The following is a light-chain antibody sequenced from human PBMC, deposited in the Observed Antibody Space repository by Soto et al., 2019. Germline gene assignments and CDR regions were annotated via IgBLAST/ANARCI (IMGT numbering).Light chain of an antibody. CDR1: QSVSCSY. V-gene: IGKV3-20*01. CDR2: GAS. CDR3: QQYGSSPRT. Sequence: EIVLTQSPGTLSLSPGEGATLSCRASQSVSCSYLAWYQQKPGQAPRLLIYGASSRAAGIPDRFSGSGSGTDFTLTIARLEPEDFAVYYCQQYGSSPRTFGQGTKVEIK. J-gene: IGKJ1*01.